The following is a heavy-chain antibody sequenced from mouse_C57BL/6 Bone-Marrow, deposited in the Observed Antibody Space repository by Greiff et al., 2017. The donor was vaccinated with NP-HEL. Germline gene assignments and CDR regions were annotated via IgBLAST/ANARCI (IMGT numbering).Heavy chain of an antibody. CDR1: GYAFSSYW. CDR3: ARSVVWYFDV. D-gene: IGHD1-1*02. Sequence: QVQLPQSGAELVKPGASVKISCNASGYAFSSYWMNWVKQRPGKGLEWIGQIYPGDGDTNYNGKFKGKATLTADKSSSTAYMQLSSLTSEDSAVYFCARSVVWYFDVWGTGTTVTVSS. J-gene: IGHJ1*03. CDR2: IYPGDGDT. V-gene: IGHV1-80*01.